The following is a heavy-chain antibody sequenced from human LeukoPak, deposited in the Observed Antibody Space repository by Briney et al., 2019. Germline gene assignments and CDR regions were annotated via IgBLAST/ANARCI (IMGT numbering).Heavy chain of an antibody. CDR2: IYTSGST. CDR3: ARAHTAYDNDAFDI. D-gene: IGHD5-18*01. Sequence: SETLSLTCTVSGGSISSYYWSWIRQPAGKGLEWIGRIYTSGSTNYNPSLKSRATMSVDTSKNQFSLKLSSVTAADTAVYYCARAHTAYDNDAFDIWGQGTMVTVSS. CDR1: GGSISSYY. J-gene: IGHJ3*02. V-gene: IGHV4-4*07.